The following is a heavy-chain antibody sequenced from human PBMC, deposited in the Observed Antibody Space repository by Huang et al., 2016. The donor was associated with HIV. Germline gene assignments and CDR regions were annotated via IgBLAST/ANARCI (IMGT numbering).Heavy chain of an antibody. CDR1: GGSISGSSYY. CDR3: ANLFQYYDFPKLMDV. J-gene: IGHJ6*02. V-gene: IGHV4-39*01. D-gene: IGHD3-3*01. CDR2: IYYRCGT. Sequence: QLQLQESGPGLVKPSETLSLTCSVSGGSISGSSYYWGWISQPPGKGLAWIGDIYYRCGTHHNPSLKSRVTISVNTSNNQFTRKLNSVTAADTAVYFCANLFQYYDFPKLMDVWGQGTTVTVSS.